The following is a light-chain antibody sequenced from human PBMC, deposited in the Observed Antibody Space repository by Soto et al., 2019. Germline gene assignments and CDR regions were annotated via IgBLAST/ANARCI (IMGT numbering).Light chain of an antibody. CDR1: SNDVGRYNL. J-gene: IGLJ2*01. CDR2: EGT. Sequence: QSVLTQPASVSGSPGQSITISCTGTSNDVGRYNLVSWYQQHPGKAPKLMIYEGTKRPSGVSIRFSGSKSGNTASLTISGLQAEDEAEYHCCSYAGRNTLLVFGGGTKVTVL. V-gene: IGLV2-23*01. CDR3: CSYAGRNTLLV.